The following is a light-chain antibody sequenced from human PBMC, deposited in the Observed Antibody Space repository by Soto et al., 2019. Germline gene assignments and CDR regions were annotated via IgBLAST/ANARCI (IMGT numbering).Light chain of an antibody. J-gene: IGKJ5*01. Sequence: DIQMTQSPSSLSASVGDRVTITCRASESISRHLNWYQQKPGKAPNLLIYAASTLQNGVPSRFSGSGSGTDSRLTISSLQPEDFATYYCQQGYSTLSISFGQGTRLEIK. CDR3: QQGYSTLSIS. V-gene: IGKV1-39*01. CDR2: AAS. CDR1: ESISRH.